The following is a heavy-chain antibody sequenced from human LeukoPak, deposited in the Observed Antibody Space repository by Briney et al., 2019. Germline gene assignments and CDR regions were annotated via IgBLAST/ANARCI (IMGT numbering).Heavy chain of an antibody. Sequence: GASVKVSCKASGYTFTSYGISWVRQAPGQGLEWMGWISAYNGNTNYAQKLQGRVTMTTDTSTSTAYMELRSLRSDDTAVYYCARDSGTLYYHGMDVWGQGTTVTVSS. CDR2: ISAYNGNT. CDR1: GYTFTSYG. D-gene: IGHD6-25*01. J-gene: IGHJ6*02. CDR3: ARDSGTLYYHGMDV. V-gene: IGHV1-18*01.